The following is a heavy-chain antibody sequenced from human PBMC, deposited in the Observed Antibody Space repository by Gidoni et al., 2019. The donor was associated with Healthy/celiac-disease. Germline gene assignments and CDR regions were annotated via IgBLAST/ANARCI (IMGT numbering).Heavy chain of an antibody. J-gene: IGHJ2*01. CDR2: IYYSMST. D-gene: IGHD2-2*01. CDR3: AREGGEYQLLRDWYFDL. Sequence: QVQLQESGPGLVTPSETLSLTCTVPVGSLSSYYWSWIRQPTGKGREWIGYIYYSMSTNYNPSLKSRVTISVDTSKNQFSLKLSSVTAADTAVYYCAREGGEYQLLRDWYFDLWGRGTLVTVSS. CDR1: VGSLSSYY. V-gene: IGHV4-59*01.